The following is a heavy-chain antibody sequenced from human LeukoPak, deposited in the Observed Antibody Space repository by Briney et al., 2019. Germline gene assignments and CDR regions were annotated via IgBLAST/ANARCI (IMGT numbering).Heavy chain of an antibody. CDR2: ISYDGSNK. CDR1: GFTFSSYA. V-gene: IGHV3-30*04. CDR3: AKVRYYSSGYFDY. Sequence: GGSLRLSCAASGFTFSSYAMHWVRQAPGKGLEWVAVISYDGSNKYYADSVKGRFTISRDNSKNTLYLQMNSLRAEDTAVYYCAKVRYYSSGYFDYWGQGTLVTVSS. D-gene: IGHD2-21*01. J-gene: IGHJ4*02.